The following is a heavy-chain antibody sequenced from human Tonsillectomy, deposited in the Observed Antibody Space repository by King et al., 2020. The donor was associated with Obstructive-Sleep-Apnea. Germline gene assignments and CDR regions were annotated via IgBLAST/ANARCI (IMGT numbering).Heavy chain of an antibody. CDR3: AREPGYFSMAVPH. CDR2: IYYSGST. V-gene: IGHV4-30-4*01. D-gene: IGHD3-9*01. J-gene: IGHJ4*02. Sequence: VQLQESGPGLVKPSQTLSLTCTVSGGSISSGDYYWSWIRQPPGKGLEWIGYIYYSGSTTYNPSLKSRVTISVDTSKNQFSLRLGSVTAADTAVYYCAREPGYFSMAVPHCGQGTLVTVSS. CDR1: GGSISSGDYY.